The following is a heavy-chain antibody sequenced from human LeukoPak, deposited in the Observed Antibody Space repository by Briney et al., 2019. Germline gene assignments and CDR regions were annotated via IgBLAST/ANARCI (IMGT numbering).Heavy chain of an antibody. CDR1: GFTFTSYW. Sequence: GGSLRLSCEASGFTFTSYWMSWVRQAPGKGLEWVANIKQDGSEKNYVDSVKGRLSISRDNAKNSLYLQMYSLRADDTAVYYCARVRLAAEDYWGQGTLLTVSS. V-gene: IGHV3-7*05. CDR3: ARVRLAAEDY. D-gene: IGHD6-13*01. J-gene: IGHJ4*02. CDR2: IKQDGSEK.